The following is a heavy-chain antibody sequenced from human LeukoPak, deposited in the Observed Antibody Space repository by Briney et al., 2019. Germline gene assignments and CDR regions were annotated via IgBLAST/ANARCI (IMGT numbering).Heavy chain of an antibody. J-gene: IGHJ5*02. V-gene: IGHV3-9*03. CDR1: GFTFDDYA. D-gene: IGHD6-6*01. CDR3: AKGGYSSSSGWFDP. CDR2: ISWNSGSI. Sequence: GRSLRLSCAASGFTFDDYAMHWVRQAPGKGLEWVSGISWNSGSIGYADSVKGRFTTSRDNAKNSLYLQLNSLRAEDMALYYCAKGGYSSSSGWFDPWGQGTLVTVSS.